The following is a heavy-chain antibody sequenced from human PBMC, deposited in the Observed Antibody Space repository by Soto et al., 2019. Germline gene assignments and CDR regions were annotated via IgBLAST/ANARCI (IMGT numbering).Heavy chain of an antibody. CDR1: GFTFSRYP. J-gene: IGHJ4*02. CDR2: ISSAGDNT. CDR3: AKGSEGSS. D-gene: IGHD6-13*01. V-gene: IGHV3-23*01. Sequence: EVQLLESGGGLVQPGGSLRLSCAASGFTFSRYPMSWVRQAPGKGLGWVSAISSAGDNTYYADSVKGRFTISRDNSKNTLYLQVSSLRAEDTAIYYCAKGSEGSSWGQGTLVTVSS.